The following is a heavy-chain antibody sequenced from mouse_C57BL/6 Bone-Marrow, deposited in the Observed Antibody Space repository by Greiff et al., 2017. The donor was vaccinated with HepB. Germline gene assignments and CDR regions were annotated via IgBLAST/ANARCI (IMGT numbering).Heavy chain of an antibody. D-gene: IGHD1-1*01. Sequence: VQVVESGPELVKPGASVKISCKASGYAFSSSWMNWVKQRPGKGLEWIGRIYPGDGDTNYNGKFKGKATLTADKSSSTAYMQLSSLTSEDSAVYFCARYGGGDYWGQGTTLTVSS. CDR1: GYAFSSSW. J-gene: IGHJ2*01. CDR2: IYPGDGDT. V-gene: IGHV1-82*01. CDR3: ARYGGGDY.